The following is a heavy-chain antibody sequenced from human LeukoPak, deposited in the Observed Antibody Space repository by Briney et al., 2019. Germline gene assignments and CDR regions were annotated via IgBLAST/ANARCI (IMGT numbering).Heavy chain of an antibody. V-gene: IGHV3-23*01. D-gene: IGHD3-10*01. J-gene: IGHJ4*02. CDR2: IYGRGGTT. Sequence: GGSLRLSCAASGFTFSSNAMNWVRQAPGKGLEWVAAIYGRGGTTYYADLVKGRFTISRDNSKNTLYLQMSSLRAEDTAVYYCAKTAMIKVIINTYPKGLNYWGQGTLVTVSS. CDR3: AKTAMIKVIINTYPKGLNY. CDR1: GFTFSSNA.